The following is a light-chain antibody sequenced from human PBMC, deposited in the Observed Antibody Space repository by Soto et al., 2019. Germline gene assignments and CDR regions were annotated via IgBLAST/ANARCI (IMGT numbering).Light chain of an antibody. CDR3: QQYSSSPAT. CDR1: QSVSSN. J-gene: IGKJ1*01. CDR2: GAS. V-gene: IGKV3-15*01. Sequence: EIVMTQSPATLSVSPGERATLSCRASQSVSSNLAWYQQKPGQAPRLLIYGASTRATGIPARFSGSGSGTEFTLTISRLEPEDFAVYYCQQYSSSPATFGQGTKVDIK.